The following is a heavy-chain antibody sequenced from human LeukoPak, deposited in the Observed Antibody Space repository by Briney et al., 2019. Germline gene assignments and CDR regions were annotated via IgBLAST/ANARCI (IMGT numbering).Heavy chain of an antibody. J-gene: IGHJ4*02. CDR1: GSTFDDYA. CDR2: ISWNSGGI. D-gene: IGHD3-16*01. CDR3: AKGQYYDYVWGSYFDY. V-gene: IGHV3-9*01. Sequence: PGRSLRLSCAASGSTFDDYAMRWVRQAPGKGLEWVSGISWNSGGIGYADSVKGRFTISRDNAKNSLYLQMNSLRAEDTALYYCAKGQYYDYVWGSYFDYWGQGTLLTVSS.